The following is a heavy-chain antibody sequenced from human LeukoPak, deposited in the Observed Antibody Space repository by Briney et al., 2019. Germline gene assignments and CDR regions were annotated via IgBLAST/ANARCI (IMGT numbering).Heavy chain of an antibody. CDR2: FDPEDGET. CDR3: GSSGWYSHSPFDY. Sequence: ASVKVSCKVSGYTLTELSMHWVRQAPGKGLEWMGGFDPEDGETIYAQKFQGRVTMTEDTSTDTAYMELSSLRSEDTAVYYCGSSGWYSHSPFDYWGQGTLVTVSS. CDR1: GYTLTELS. J-gene: IGHJ4*02. V-gene: IGHV1-24*01. D-gene: IGHD6-19*01.